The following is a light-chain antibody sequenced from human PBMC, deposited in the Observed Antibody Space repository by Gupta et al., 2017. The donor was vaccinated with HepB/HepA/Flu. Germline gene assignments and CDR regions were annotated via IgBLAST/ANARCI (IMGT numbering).Light chain of an antibody. J-gene: IGKJ2*02. CDR1: QSISTC. CDR2: AAS. V-gene: IGKV1-39*01. Sequence: DIQMTQSPSSLSASVGDRVTTTCRASQSISTCLKWYYLKPRKAPKLLIYAASSLQDGVPSRFSGGWSATDFILTISSLQPEDVATYFCQQSYNTPLCTFGQGTKLEIK. CDR3: QQSYNTPLCT.